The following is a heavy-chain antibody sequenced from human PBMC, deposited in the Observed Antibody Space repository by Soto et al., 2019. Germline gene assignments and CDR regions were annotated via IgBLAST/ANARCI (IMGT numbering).Heavy chain of an antibody. V-gene: IGHV3-33*01. CDR3: ARDRVVRGSDLTFFAY. J-gene: IGHJ4*01. D-gene: IGHD3-10*01. CDR1: GFNFGDSG. Sequence: GGSLRLSCAASGFNFGDSGMHWVRQAPGKGLEWVAVIWFDGSSKYYADSVQGRFTISRDNSKNTLYLHMNSLRAEDTAVFFCARDRVVRGSDLTFFAYSGQGTLVTGSS. CDR2: IWFDGSSK.